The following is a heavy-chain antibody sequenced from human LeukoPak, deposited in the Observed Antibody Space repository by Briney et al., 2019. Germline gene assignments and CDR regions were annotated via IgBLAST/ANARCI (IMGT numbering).Heavy chain of an antibody. CDR3: ARDVPNWNYFDY. CDR1: GGSISSYY. V-gene: IGHV4-59*01. J-gene: IGHJ4*02. Sequence: SETLSLTCTVSGGSISSYYWSWIRPPAKGREWIGYIYYSGSTNYNPSLKSRVTISVDTSKNQFSLKLSSVTAADTAVYYCARDVPNWNYFDYWGQGTLVTVSS. D-gene: IGHD1-1*01. CDR2: IYYSGST.